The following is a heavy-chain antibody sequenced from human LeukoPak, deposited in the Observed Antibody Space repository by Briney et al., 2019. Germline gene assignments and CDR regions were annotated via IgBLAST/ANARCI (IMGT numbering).Heavy chain of an antibody. J-gene: IGHJ4*02. CDR3: VKGSMAAAGDILSSSFDY. CDR2: INNNGRNT. V-gene: IGHV3-64D*06. CDR1: GFTFSTYA. D-gene: IGHD6-13*01. Sequence: GGSLRLSCSASGFTFSTYAMHWVRQAPGKGLESISTINNNGRNTYYADSVKGRFTISRDNSKNTLYLQMTSLGVEDTAVYYCVKGSMAAAGDILSSSFDYWGQGTLVTVSS.